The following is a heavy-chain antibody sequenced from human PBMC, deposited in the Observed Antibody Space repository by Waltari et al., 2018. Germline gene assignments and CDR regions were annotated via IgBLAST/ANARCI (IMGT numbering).Heavy chain of an antibody. CDR2: IYPGDSDA. CDR3: ARHYYYDNSGFPDS. CDR1: GYTFKNWW. Sequence: VQLVQSGAEVRKAGESLKISCQVSGYTFKNWWIGWVRQMPGKGLEWMGIIYPGDSDARYSPSFEGQVTMSVDESTNTAYLQWSSLKASDSAMYYCARHYYYDNSGFPDSWGQGTLVTVAS. J-gene: IGHJ4*02. V-gene: IGHV5-51*01. D-gene: IGHD3-22*01.